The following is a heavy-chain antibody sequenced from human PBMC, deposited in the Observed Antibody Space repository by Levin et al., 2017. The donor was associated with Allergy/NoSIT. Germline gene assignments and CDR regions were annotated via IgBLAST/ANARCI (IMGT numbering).Heavy chain of an antibody. Sequence: GGSLRLSCTVSGFTFADYAVSWVRQAPGKGLEWVRFILSRRDGGTTSYAASVKGRFTISRDDSDTIAYLQMDSLKTEDTAMYFCTRGYGVDFDYWGQGTLVTVS. J-gene: IGHJ4*02. D-gene: IGHD4-17*01. CDR2: ILSRRDGGTT. CDR1: GFTFADYA. CDR3: TRGYGVDFDY. V-gene: IGHV3-49*04.